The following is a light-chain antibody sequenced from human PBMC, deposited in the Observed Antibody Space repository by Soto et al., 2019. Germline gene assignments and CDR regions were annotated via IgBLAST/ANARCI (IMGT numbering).Light chain of an antibody. CDR2: EVR. Sequence: QSALTQPASVSGSPGQSITISCTGASSDVGGYNYVSWYLQRPGKAPKVMIFEVRNRRSGVSNRFSGSKSGNTASLTISGLQAEDEADYYCSSYTSDGTLVFGTGTKLTVL. CDR3: SSYTSDGTLV. CDR1: SSDVGGYNY. V-gene: IGLV2-14*01. J-gene: IGLJ1*01.